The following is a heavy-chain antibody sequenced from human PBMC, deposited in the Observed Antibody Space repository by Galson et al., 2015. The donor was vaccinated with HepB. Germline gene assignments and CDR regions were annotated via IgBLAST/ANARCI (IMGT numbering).Heavy chain of an antibody. CDR2: IWYDGSNK. V-gene: IGHV3-33*01. Sequence: SLRLSCAASGFTFSSYGMHWVRQAPGKGLEWVAVIWYDGSNKYYADSVKGRFTISRDNSKNTLYLQMNSLRAEDTAVYYCARDPRADTAMAFDYWGQGTLVTVSS. J-gene: IGHJ4*02. D-gene: IGHD5-18*01. CDR3: ARDPRADTAMAFDY. CDR1: GFTFSSYG.